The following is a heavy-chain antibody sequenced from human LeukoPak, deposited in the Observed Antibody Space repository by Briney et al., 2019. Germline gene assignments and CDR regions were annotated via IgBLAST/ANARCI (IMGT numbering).Heavy chain of an antibody. Sequence: GGSLRLSCAASGFTFSSYDMHWVRQAPGKGLEWVSSVSSTSGYIYYADSVKGRFTISRDNAKNSLYLQMNSLRAEDTAVYYCARSYYDILTGYSLDYWGQGTLVTVSS. J-gene: IGHJ4*02. D-gene: IGHD3-9*01. V-gene: IGHV3-21*01. CDR3: ARSYYDILTGYSLDY. CDR2: VSSTSGYI. CDR1: GFTFSSYD.